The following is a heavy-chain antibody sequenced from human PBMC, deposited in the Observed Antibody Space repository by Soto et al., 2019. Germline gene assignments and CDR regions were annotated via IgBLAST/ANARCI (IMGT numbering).Heavy chain of an antibody. Sequence: GASVKVSCKASGYTFTSYYMHCVRQAPGKGLEWVSGIGGSGGYTSYADSVKGRFTISRDNSKNTLYLQMNSLRAEDTAVYYCAKDAAMVSSTFNYFDYWGQGALVTVSS. CDR3: AKDAAMVSSTFNYFDY. D-gene: IGHD6-13*01. CDR1: GYTFTSYY. CDR2: IGGSGGYT. J-gene: IGHJ4*02. V-gene: IGHV3-23*01.